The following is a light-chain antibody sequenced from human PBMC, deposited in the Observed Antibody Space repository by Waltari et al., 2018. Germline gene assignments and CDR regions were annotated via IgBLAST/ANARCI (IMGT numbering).Light chain of an antibody. Sequence: QSALTQLPPASGSPGQSVTLSCSGTSTDLTTYHYVSWYQHHPGRAPKLLIYEVSKRPSGVPDRFSGSKSGNTASLTVSGLQTEDEAVYYCSSYAGRDNLLFGGGTKLTVL. CDR1: STDLTTYHY. CDR3: SSYAGRDNLL. J-gene: IGLJ2*01. CDR2: EVS. V-gene: IGLV2-8*01.